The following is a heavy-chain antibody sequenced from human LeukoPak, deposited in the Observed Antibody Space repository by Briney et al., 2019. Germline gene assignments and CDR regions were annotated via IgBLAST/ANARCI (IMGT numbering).Heavy chain of an antibody. J-gene: IGHJ6*02. CDR3: AKVGNDYYYGMDV. V-gene: IGHV3-30*18. CDR1: GCTFSSYG. D-gene: IGHD7-27*01. Sequence: GRSLRLSCAGSGCTFSSYGMHWVRQAPGKGLEWVAVISYDGSNKYYADSVKGRFTISRDNSKNTLYLQMNSLRAEDTAVYYCAKVGNDYYYGMDVWGQGTTVTVSS. CDR2: ISYDGSNK.